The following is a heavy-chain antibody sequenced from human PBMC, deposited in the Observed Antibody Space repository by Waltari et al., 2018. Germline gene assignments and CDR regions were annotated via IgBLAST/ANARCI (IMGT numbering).Heavy chain of an antibody. J-gene: IGHJ4*02. D-gene: IGHD3-10*01. Sequence: QVQLVQSGAEVKKPGASVKVSCKASGYTFTSYDINWVRQATGQGLAWMGWMNPNSGNTGYAQKFQGRVTMTRNTSISTAYMELSSLRSEDTAVYYCARGLSKGWFFTMVRGVIRPNSVSYYFDYWGQGTLVTVSS. V-gene: IGHV1-8*01. CDR1: GYTFTSYD. CDR3: ARGLSKGWFFTMVRGVIRPNSVSYYFDY. CDR2: MNPNSGNT.